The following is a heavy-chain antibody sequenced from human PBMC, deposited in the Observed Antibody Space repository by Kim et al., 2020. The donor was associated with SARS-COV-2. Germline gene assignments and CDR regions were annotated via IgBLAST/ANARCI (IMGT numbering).Heavy chain of an antibody. CDR2: INTYTGSP. D-gene: IGHD5-12*01. J-gene: IGHJ5*02. Sequence: ASVKVSCKASGYTFNKYALNWVRRAPGQGLEWMGGINTYTGSPTYAQGFAGRFVFSLDTSVNTAHLQIRSLQAGDTAVYYCARSRDGYNSAFDPWGQGTL. CDR3: ARSRDGYNSAFDP. CDR1: GYTFNKYA. V-gene: IGHV7-4-1*01.